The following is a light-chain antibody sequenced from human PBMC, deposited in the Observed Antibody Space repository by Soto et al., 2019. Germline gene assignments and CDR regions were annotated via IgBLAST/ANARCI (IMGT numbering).Light chain of an antibody. V-gene: IGKV3-11*01. CDR1: QTVSSY. CDR2: DAS. Sequence: EIVLTQSPATLSLSPGERATLSCRASQTVSSYLAWYQQKPGQAPRLLVYDASDRATGIPARFSGSGSGTDFTLTISSLEHEDFAVYYCQQRRTFGQGTRLEMK. J-gene: IGKJ5*01. CDR3: QQRRT.